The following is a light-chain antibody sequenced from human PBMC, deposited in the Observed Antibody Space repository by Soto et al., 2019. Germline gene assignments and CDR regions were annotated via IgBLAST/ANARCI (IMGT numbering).Light chain of an antibody. V-gene: IGKV3-11*01. CDR3: QQRSNWPPVLT. CDR2: DAS. Sequence: EIVLTQSPATLSLSPGERATLSCRASQSVSSYLAWYQQKPGQALRLLIYDASNRATGIPARFSGSGSGTDFTLTISSLEPEDFAVYYCQQRSNWPPVLTFGGGTKVEIK. CDR1: QSVSSY. J-gene: IGKJ4*01.